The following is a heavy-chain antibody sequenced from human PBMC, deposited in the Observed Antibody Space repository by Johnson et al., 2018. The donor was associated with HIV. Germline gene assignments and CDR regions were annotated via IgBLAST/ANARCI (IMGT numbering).Heavy chain of an antibody. CDR3: AREETTAPAAFDI. V-gene: IGHV3-64*01. CDR1: GFTFSDHW. CDR2: ISSNGGST. Sequence: VQLVESGGGLVQPGGSLRLSCGVSGFTFSDHWMQWVRQAPGKGLVWVSAISSNGGSTYYANSVKGRFTISRDNSKNTLYLQMGNLRADDMAVYYCAREETTAPAAFDIWGQGTMVTVSS. D-gene: IGHD4-17*01. J-gene: IGHJ3*02.